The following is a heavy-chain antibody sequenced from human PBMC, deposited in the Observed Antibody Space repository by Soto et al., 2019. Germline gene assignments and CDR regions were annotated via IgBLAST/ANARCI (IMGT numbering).Heavy chain of an antibody. D-gene: IGHD2-15*01. V-gene: IGHV1-18*01. CDR1: GYIFTNYD. CDR2: ISAYNGNT. Sequence: ASVKVSCKASGYIFTNYDISWVRQAPGQGLEWMGWISAYNGNTNYAQKFQDRVTMTTDTSTSTAYMELRSLRSDDTAVYYCARESRYCSGGSCYFLPGIDYWG. J-gene: IGHJ4*01. CDR3: ARESRYCSGGSCYFLPGIDY.